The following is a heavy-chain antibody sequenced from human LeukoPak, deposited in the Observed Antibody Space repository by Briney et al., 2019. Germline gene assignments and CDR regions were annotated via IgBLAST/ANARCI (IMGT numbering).Heavy chain of an antibody. Sequence: GGSLRLSCAASGFVFHNYAMTWVRQAPGKGLEWVSFITGTGNNAYYADSVRGRFTISRDNSKNTLYLEMNSLRAEDTAVYYCASVRVESGSAANFDNWGQGTLVTVSS. J-gene: IGHJ4*02. CDR3: ASVRVESGSAANFDN. CDR1: GFVFHNYA. CDR2: ITGTGNNA. D-gene: IGHD3-10*02. V-gene: IGHV3-23*01.